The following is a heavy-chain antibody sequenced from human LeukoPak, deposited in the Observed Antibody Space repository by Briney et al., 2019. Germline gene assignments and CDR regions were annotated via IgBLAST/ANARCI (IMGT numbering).Heavy chain of an antibody. Sequence: PGGSLRLSCAASGFTFSSYSMNWVRQAPGNGLEWVSSISSSSSYIYYADSVKGRFTISRDNAKNSLYLQMNSLRAEDTAVYYCARDFGGRITIFGVVITYFDYWGQGTLVTVSS. CDR2: ISSSSSYI. V-gene: IGHV3-21*01. D-gene: IGHD3-3*01. J-gene: IGHJ4*02. CDR1: GFTFSSYS. CDR3: ARDFGGRITIFGVVITYFDY.